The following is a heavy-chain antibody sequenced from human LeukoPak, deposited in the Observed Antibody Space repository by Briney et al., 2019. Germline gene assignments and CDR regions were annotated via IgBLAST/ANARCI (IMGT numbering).Heavy chain of an antibody. D-gene: IGHD4-11*01. V-gene: IGHV4-34*01. Sequence: SETLSLTCAVHGGSFSGYYWSWIRQPPGKGLEWIGEINHSGSTNYNPSLKSRVTISVDTSKNQFSLKLSSVTAADTAVYYCARAMNYSNPLPFDYWGQGTLVTVSS. CDR1: GGSFSGYY. CDR2: INHSGST. J-gene: IGHJ4*02. CDR3: ARAMNYSNPLPFDY.